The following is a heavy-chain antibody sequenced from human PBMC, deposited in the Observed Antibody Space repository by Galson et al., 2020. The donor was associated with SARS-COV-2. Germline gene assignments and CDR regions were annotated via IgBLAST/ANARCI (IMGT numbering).Heavy chain of an antibody. CDR1: GFTFSTYW. Sequence: TGRSLRLSCAASGFTFSTYWMHWVRQAPGKGLVWVSRIKSDGSSTSYADSVKGRFTISRDNAKNTLYLQMNSLRAEDTAVYYCAAGYSSSSWGQGTLVTVSS. CDR3: AAGYSSSS. V-gene: IGHV3-74*01. CDR2: IKSDGSST. D-gene: IGHD6-13*01. J-gene: IGHJ4*02.